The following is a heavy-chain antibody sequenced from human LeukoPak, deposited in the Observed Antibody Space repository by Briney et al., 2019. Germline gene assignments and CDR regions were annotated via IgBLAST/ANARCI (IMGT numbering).Heavy chain of an antibody. D-gene: IGHD6-19*01. CDR2: ISGSGGST. Sequence: GGSLRLSCAASGFTFSSYAMSWVRQAPGKGLEWVSAISGSGGSTYYADSVKGRFTISRDNSKNTLYLQMNSLRAEDTAVYYCAREPYSSGWYFSYYFDYWGQGTLVTVSS. CDR3: AREPYSSGWYFSYYFDY. J-gene: IGHJ4*02. V-gene: IGHV3-23*01. CDR1: GFTFSSYA.